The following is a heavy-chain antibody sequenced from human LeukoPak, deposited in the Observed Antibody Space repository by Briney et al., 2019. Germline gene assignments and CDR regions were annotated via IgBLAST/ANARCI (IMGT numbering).Heavy chain of an antibody. Sequence: QPGGSLKLSCAASGFTFSGSAMHWVRQAPGKGLEWVAFIRYDGSNKYYADSVKGRFTISRDNSKNTLYLQMNSLRAEDTAVYYCAKDSAWGEYLVDVWGKGTTVTVSS. CDR1: GFTFSGSA. D-gene: IGHD3-16*01. CDR2: IRYDGSNK. V-gene: IGHV3-30*02. J-gene: IGHJ6*04. CDR3: AKDSAWGEYLVDV.